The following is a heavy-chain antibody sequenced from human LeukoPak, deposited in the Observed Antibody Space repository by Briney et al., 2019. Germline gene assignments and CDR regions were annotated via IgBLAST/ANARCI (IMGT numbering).Heavy chain of an antibody. D-gene: IGHD6-13*01. CDR2: ISSSSSTI. V-gene: IGHV3-48*01. CDR3: ARAKTSGLAAAADY. J-gene: IGHJ4*02. Sequence: GGSLRLSCAASGFTFSRYSMNWVRQAPGKGLEWVSYISSSSSTIYYADSVKGRFTISRDNAKNSLYLQMNSLRSDDTAVYYCARAKTSGLAAAADYWGQGTLVTVSS. CDR1: GFTFSRYS.